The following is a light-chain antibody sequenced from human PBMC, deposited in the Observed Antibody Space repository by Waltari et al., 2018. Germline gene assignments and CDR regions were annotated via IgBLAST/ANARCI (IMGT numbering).Light chain of an antibody. Sequence: EIVLTQSPVTLSLSPGERATLSCGASQSVSSDYLAWFQQKPGLAPRLLIYDASTRATGIPDRFRGSGSGKDFTLTITRLEPEDFAVYFCQQYGGAPYTFGQGTKLEIK. J-gene: IGKJ2*01. V-gene: IGKV3D-20*01. CDR3: QQYGGAPYT. CDR1: QSVSSDY. CDR2: DAS.